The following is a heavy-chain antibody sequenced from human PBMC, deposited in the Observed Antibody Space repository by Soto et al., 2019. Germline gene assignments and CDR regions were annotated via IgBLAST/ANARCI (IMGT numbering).Heavy chain of an antibody. CDR3: ARVVGALGHWFDP. Sequence: QVQLVQSGAEVKKPGASVKVSCKASGYTFTSYGLSWVRQAPGQGLEWMGRISAYNYNTNYAQKLQGRVTMTTDTSTSTAYMGLRSLRPDDPAVYYCARVVGALGHWFDPWGQGTLVTVSS. V-gene: IGHV1-18*01. CDR1: GYTFTSYG. D-gene: IGHD1-26*01. CDR2: ISAYNYNT. J-gene: IGHJ5*02.